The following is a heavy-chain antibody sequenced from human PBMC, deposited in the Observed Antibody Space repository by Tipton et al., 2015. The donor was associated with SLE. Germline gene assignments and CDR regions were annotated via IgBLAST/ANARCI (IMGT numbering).Heavy chain of an antibody. CDR2: IYPGDSDT. CDR1: GYSFSTYW. Sequence: QLVQSGAEVKKPGESLKISCKGSGYSFSTYWIGWVRQMPGKGLEWMGIIYPGDSDTRYSPSFQGQVTVSADKSISTAYLQWSSLKASDTAMYYCARYMGETLLKNWFDPWGQGTLVTVSS. J-gene: IGHJ5*02. V-gene: IGHV5-51*03. CDR3: ARYMGETLLKNWFDP. D-gene: IGHD2-21*01.